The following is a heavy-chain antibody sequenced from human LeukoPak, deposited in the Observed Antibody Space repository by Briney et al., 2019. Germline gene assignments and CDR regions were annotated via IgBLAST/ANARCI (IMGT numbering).Heavy chain of an antibody. J-gene: IGHJ4*02. CDR2: IYPGDSDT. D-gene: IGHD4-17*01. CDR1: GYSFTSYW. V-gene: IGHV5-51*01. Sequence: SGESLKISCKGSGYSFTSYWIGWVRQMPGKGLVWRGVIYPGDSDTRYSPSFQGQVTISADKSISTAYLEWSSLKASDTAMYYCARRGNDYGDYPTDYWGQGTLVTVSS. CDR3: ARRGNDYGDYPTDY.